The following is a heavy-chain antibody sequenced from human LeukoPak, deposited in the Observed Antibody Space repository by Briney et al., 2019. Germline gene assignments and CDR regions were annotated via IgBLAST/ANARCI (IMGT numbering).Heavy chain of an antibody. Sequence: PGGSLRLSCAASGFTFDGYAMHWVRQAPGKGLEWVSGISWNSGSIGYADSVKGRFTISRDNAKNSLYLQMNSLRAEDTALYYCAKDIIGEYDSSGYYYGAFDIWGQGTMVTVSS. CDR1: GFTFDGYA. CDR3: AKDIIGEYDSSGYYYGAFDI. D-gene: IGHD3-22*01. J-gene: IGHJ3*02. CDR2: ISWNSGSI. V-gene: IGHV3-9*01.